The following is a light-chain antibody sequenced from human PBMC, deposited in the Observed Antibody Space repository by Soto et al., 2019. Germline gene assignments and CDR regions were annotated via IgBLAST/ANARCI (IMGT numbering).Light chain of an antibody. CDR2: KAS. CDR1: QSINSW. J-gene: IGKJ2*01. V-gene: IGKV1-5*03. Sequence: DIQMTQSPSTLSSSVGERVTITCRASQSINSWLAWYQQKQGKAPKLLISKASSLESGVPSRFSGSGSGTEFTLTISSLQPDDFATYYCQQYKSYPYTFGQGTKLEIK. CDR3: QQYKSYPYT.